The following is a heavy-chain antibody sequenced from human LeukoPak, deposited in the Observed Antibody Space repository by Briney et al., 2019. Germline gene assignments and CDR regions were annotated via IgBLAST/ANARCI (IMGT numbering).Heavy chain of an antibody. J-gene: IGHJ6*03. CDR1: GGTFSSYA. CDR3: SKLLAYYYYMDV. CDR2: VILIFGTA. D-gene: IGHD1-1*01. V-gene: IGHV1-69*01. Sequence: SVTVSCKSSGGTFSSYAISWVRQAPGQGLEWMGGVILIFGTANYARKFQGRVTITADESTSTAYTALSRLRSEDTAVYYCSKLLAYYYYMDVWGKGTTVTVCS.